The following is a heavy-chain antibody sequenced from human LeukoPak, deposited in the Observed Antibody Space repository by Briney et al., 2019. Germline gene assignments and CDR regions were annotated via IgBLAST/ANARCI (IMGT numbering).Heavy chain of an antibody. D-gene: IGHD6-19*01. V-gene: IGHV3-30*04. CDR3: QGSSGWYPVDY. CDR1: GFTFSSYA. Sequence: GGSLRLSCAASGFTFSSYAMHGVRQAPGKGLEWVAVISYDGSNKYYADSVKGRFTISRDNSKNTLYLQMNSLRAEDTAVYYCQGSSGWYPVDYWGQGTLVTVSS. CDR2: ISYDGSNK. J-gene: IGHJ4*02.